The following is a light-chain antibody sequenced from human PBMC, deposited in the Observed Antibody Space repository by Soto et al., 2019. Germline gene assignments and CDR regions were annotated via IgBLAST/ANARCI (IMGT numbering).Light chain of an antibody. V-gene: IGKV1-5*03. CDR2: MAS. CDR3: QQYNSYSRT. CDR1: QSISSS. J-gene: IGKJ1*01. Sequence: IQMTQSPSTLSASVGDRVTITCRASQSISSSLAWYQQKPGKAPKLMIYMASSLESGVPSRFSGSGSGTECTLTITSLQPDDFATYYCQQYNSYSRTFGQGTKVDI.